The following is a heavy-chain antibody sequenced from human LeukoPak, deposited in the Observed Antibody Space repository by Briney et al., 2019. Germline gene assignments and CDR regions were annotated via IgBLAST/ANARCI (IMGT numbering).Heavy chain of an antibody. CDR2: IYYSGST. CDR3: ARRSIAAAGSFDY. J-gene: IGHJ4*02. D-gene: IGHD6-13*01. CDR1: GGSISSYY. Sequence: SETLSLTCTVSGGSISSYYWSWIRQPPGKGREWIGYIYYSGSTNYNPSLKSRVTISVDTSKNQFSLKLSSVTAADTAVYYCARRSIAAAGSFDYWGQGTLVTVSS. V-gene: IGHV4-59*01.